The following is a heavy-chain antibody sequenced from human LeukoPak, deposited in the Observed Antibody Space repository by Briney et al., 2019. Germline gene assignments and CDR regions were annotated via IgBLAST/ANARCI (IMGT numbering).Heavy chain of an antibody. J-gene: IGHJ4*02. V-gene: IGHV3-23*01. CDR1: GFTFSSYA. Sequence: GGSLRPSCAASGFTFSSYAMSWVRQAPGKGLEWVSAISGSGGSTYYADSVKGRFTISRDNSKNTLYLQMNSLRAEDTAVYYCAKADRAGYVSAYFDYWGQGTLVTVSS. CDR2: ISGSGGST. D-gene: IGHD5-24*01. CDR3: AKADRAGYVSAYFDY.